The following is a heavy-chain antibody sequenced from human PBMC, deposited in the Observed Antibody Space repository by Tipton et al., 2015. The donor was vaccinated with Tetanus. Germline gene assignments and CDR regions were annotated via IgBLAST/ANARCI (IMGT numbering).Heavy chain of an antibody. V-gene: IGHV3-48*01. J-gene: IGHJ4*02. Sequence: SLRLSCAASGFTFSSYWMHWVRQAPGKGLEWVSYISTSSSTMYYAESVKGRFTISRDNAKNSVYLLMNSLRAEDTAVYYCARDHGYFDFDYWGQGTLVTVSS. CDR3: ARDHGYFDFDY. D-gene: IGHD3-9*01. CDR1: GFTFSSYW. CDR2: ISTSSSTM.